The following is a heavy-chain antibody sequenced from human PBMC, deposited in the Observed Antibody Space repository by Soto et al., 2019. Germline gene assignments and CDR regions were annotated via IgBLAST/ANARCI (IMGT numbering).Heavy chain of an antibody. CDR2: ISSRSTNT. Sequence: EVQLVESGGGPVKPGGSLRLSCEDSGFTFSSYTMNWVRRAPGKGLEWVSSISSRSTNTHYADSVRGRFTISRDNAKRSLYLQMNSLRAEDTAVCYCARGPLYYFDYWGQGTLVTVSS. CDR3: ARGPLYYFDY. J-gene: IGHJ4*02. V-gene: IGHV3-21*02. CDR1: GFTFSSYT.